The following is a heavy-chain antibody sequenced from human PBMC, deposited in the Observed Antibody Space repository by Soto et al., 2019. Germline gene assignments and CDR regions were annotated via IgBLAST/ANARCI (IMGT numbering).Heavy chain of an antibody. Sequence: GGSRRRSCAASGFSFSCHLMQWVGQSPRKGLLWVARINTDGISTTYADSVKGRFTISRDNAKNTLYLEMNSLRNEDTAVYFCGSGSYYPNFDFRGQGTLVTVSS. CDR3: GSGSYYPNFDF. CDR2: INTDGIST. D-gene: IGHD1-26*01. J-gene: IGHJ4*02. V-gene: IGHV3-74*01. CDR1: GFSFSCHL.